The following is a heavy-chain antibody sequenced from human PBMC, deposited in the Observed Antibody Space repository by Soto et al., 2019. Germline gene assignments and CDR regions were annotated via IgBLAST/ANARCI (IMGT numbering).Heavy chain of an antibody. J-gene: IGHJ4*02. CDR1: GFTFSNAW. CDR2: IKSKTDGGTA. Sequence: PGGSLRLSCAASGFTFSNAWMTWVRQAPGQGLVWVGRIKSKTDGGTADHAAPVRGRFTISRDDSKDTLYLQMSSLKTEDTAVYYCTPDAYYDTSGYWFWGQGTPVTVSS. D-gene: IGHD3-22*01. V-gene: IGHV3-15*01. CDR3: TPDAYYDTSGYWF.